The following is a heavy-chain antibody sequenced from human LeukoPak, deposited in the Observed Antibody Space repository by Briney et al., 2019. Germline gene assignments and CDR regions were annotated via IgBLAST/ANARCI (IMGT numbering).Heavy chain of an antibody. D-gene: IGHD1-26*01. V-gene: IGHV5-51*01. J-gene: IGHJ6*02. CDR2: IYPGDSDT. CDR3: ARFVGATTTRYYYYGMDV. Sequence: GESLKISCKGSGYSFTSYWIGWVRQMPGKGLEWMGIIYPGDSDTRYSPSFQGQVPISADKSISTAYLQWSSLKASDTAMYYCARFVGATTTRYYYYGMDVWGQGTTVTVSS. CDR1: GYSFTSYW.